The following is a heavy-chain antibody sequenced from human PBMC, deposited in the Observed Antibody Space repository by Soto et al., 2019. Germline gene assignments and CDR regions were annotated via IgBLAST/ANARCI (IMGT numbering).Heavy chain of an antibody. J-gene: IGHJ2*01. Sequence: QVQLVQSGAEVKKPGSSVKVSCKASGGTFSSYAISWVRQAPGQGLEWMGGIIPIFGTTNYAQKFQGRVTITADESTSTADMELSSLRSEATAVYYCARVVTVVKSFHYWYFDLWGRGTLVTVSS. CDR2: IIPIFGTT. CDR3: ARVVTVVKSFHYWYFDL. D-gene: IGHD2-21*02. V-gene: IGHV1-69*12. CDR1: GGTFSSYA.